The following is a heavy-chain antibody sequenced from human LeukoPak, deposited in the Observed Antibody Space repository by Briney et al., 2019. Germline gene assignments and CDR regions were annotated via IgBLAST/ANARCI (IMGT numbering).Heavy chain of an antibody. V-gene: IGHV3-11*01. CDR3: ARGSSVWPRDAFDI. CDR2: ISSSGTTI. CDR1: GFTFSDYY. J-gene: IGHJ3*02. Sequence: PGGCLRLSCAASGFTFSDYYMNWIHQAPGKGLEWVLYISSSGTTIYYADSVKGRFTISGDNAKNSLYLQMNSLRAEDTAVYYCARGSSVWPRDAFDIWGQVTMVTVSS. D-gene: IGHD6-19*01.